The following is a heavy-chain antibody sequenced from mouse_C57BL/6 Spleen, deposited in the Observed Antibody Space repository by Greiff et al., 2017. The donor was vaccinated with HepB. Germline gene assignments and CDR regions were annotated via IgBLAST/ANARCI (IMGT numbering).Heavy chain of an antibody. Sequence: QVQLQQSGPGLVQPSQCLSITCTVSGFSFTSYGVHWVRQSPGKGLEWLGVIWSGGSTDYNAAFISRLSISKDNSKSQVFFKMNSLQADDTAIYYCARDPGTYWYFDVWGTGTTVTVSS. J-gene: IGHJ1*03. CDR2: IWSGGST. CDR1: GFSFTSYG. D-gene: IGHD4-1*01. CDR3: ARDPGTYWYFDV. V-gene: IGHV2-2*01.